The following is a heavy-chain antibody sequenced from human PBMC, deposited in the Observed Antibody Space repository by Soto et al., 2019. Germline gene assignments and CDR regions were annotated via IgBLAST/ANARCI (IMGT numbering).Heavy chain of an antibody. CDR3: TTDCETMVRGYYGMDV. Sequence: PGGSLRLSCAASGFTFSNAWMSWVRQAPGKGLEWVGRIKSKTDGGTTDYAAPVKGRFTISRDDSKNTLYLQMNSLKTEDTAVYYCTTDCETMVRGYYGMDVWGQGTTVTVSS. D-gene: IGHD3-10*01. V-gene: IGHV3-15*01. CDR1: GFTFSNAW. CDR2: IKSKTDGGTT. J-gene: IGHJ6*02.